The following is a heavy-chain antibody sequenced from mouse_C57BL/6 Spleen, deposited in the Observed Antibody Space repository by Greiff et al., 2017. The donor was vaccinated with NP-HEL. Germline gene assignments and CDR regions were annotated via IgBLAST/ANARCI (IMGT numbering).Heavy chain of an antibody. D-gene: IGHD3-2*02. CDR1: GYTFTDYY. V-gene: IGHV1-84*01. CDR2: IYPGSGNT. J-gene: IGHJ2*01. CDR3: GRGGGDQAVGYFDY. Sequence: VQLQQSGPELVKPGASVKISCKASGYTFTDYYINWVKQRPGQGLEWIGLIYPGSGNTKYNEKFKGKATLTVDTSSSTAYMQLSSLTSEDAAVDFCGRGGGDQAVGYFDYWGQGTTLTVSS.